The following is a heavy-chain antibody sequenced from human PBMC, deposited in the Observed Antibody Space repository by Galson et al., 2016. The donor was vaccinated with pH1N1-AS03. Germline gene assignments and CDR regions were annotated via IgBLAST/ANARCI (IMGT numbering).Heavy chain of an antibody. CDR2: IYWDDDK. V-gene: IGHV2-5*02. CDR3: AHRHGGNSHYFGY. Sequence: PALVKPTQTLTLTCTLSGFSHSASGVAVAWIRQPPGKALEWLALIYWDDDKRYSPSLRDKHTITKDSSTNQVVLTMTNIDPVDTATAYCAHRHGGNSHYFGYWGPGTLVTVSS. D-gene: IGHD4-23*01. CDR1: GFSHSASGVA. J-gene: IGHJ4*02.